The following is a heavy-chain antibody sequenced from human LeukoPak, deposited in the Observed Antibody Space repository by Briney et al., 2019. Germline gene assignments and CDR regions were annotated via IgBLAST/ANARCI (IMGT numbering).Heavy chain of an antibody. Sequence: PSETLSLTCTVSGGSISSYYWSWIRQPAGKGLGWIGRIYTSGSTNYNPSLKSRVTISVDTSKNQFSLKLSSVTAADTAVYYCATTYYDFWSGYSVDYYGMDVWGQGTTVTVSS. J-gene: IGHJ6*02. V-gene: IGHV4-4*07. D-gene: IGHD3-3*01. CDR2: IYTSGST. CDR1: GGSISSYY. CDR3: ATTYYDFWSGYSVDYYGMDV.